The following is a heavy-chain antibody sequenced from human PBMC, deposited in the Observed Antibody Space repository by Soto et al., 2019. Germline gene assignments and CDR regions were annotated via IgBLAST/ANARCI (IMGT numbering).Heavy chain of an antibody. CDR1: GGSISSGDYY. J-gene: IGHJ6*02. D-gene: IGHD3-9*01. V-gene: IGHV4-30-4*01. CDR3: ARDVYILTGYMGPLYYYYGMDV. Sequence: PSETLSLTCTVSGGSISSGDYYWSWIRQPPGKGLEWIGYIYYSGSTYYNPSLKSRVTISVDTSKNQFSLKLSSVTAADTAVYYCARDVYILTGYMGPLYYYYGMDVWGQGTTVTVS. CDR2: IYYSGST.